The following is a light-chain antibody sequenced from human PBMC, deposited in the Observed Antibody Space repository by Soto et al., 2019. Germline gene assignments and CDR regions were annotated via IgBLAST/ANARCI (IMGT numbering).Light chain of an antibody. V-gene: IGKV3-20*01. CDR2: GAS. Sequence: EIVLTQSPGTLSLSLGERVTLSCRASQSVSSTYVAWYQHKPGQAPRLLFYGASSRATGVPDRFSGSGSGTDFTLTISRLEPEDFAVYYCQQKETFGQGTKLELK. CDR1: QSVSSTY. J-gene: IGKJ2*01. CDR3: QQKET.